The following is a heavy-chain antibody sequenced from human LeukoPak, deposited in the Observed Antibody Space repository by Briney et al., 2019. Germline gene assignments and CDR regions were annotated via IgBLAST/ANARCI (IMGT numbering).Heavy chain of an antibody. D-gene: IGHD4-17*01. CDR2: ISSSSSYI. CDR3: ARSLPMTTVTTSAFDI. Sequence: GGSLRLSCAASGFTFSSYGMSWVRQAPGKGLEWVSSISSSSSYIYYADSVKGRFTISRDNAKNSLYLQMNSLRAEDTAVYYCARSLPMTTVTTSAFDIWGQGTMVTVSS. J-gene: IGHJ3*02. CDR1: GFTFSSYG. V-gene: IGHV3-21*01.